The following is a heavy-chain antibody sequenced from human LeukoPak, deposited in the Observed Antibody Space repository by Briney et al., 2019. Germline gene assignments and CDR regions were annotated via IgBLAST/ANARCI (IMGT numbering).Heavy chain of an antibody. D-gene: IGHD3-10*01. CDR2: IKEDGSEK. Sequence: GGSLRLSCAASGITFSSYWMSWVRQAPGKGPEWVANIKEDGSEKYYVDSVEGRLTISRDNAKNSLYLQMNSLRDDDTAVYYCARDGSGRPLRYWGQGTLVTVSS. CDR3: ARDGSGRPLRY. V-gene: IGHV3-7*01. J-gene: IGHJ4*02. CDR1: GITFSSYW.